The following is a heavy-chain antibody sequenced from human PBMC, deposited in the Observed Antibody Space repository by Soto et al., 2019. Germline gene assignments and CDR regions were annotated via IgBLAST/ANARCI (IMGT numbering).Heavy chain of an antibody. CDR3: ARDWNSWRQWLVLPLVPTFGY. CDR2: ISYEGINK. J-gene: IGHJ4*02. V-gene: IGHV3-30*03. CDR1: GFTFTTSA. D-gene: IGHD6-19*01. Sequence: GGSLRLSCAASGFTFTTSAVHWVRQAPGKGLEWVAVISYEGINKYYADSVRGRFTISRDNSKNTLYLQMNSLRAEDTAVYYCARDWNSWRQWLVLPLVPTFGYWGQGTLVTVSS.